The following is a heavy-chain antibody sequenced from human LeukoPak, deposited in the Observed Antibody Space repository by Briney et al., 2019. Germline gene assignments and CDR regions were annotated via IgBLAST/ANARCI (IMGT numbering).Heavy chain of an antibody. CDR1: GFTFSNYA. CDR3: ARDLSGSNALDY. V-gene: IGHV3-64*01. CDR2: ITSNGDRT. D-gene: IGHD1-26*01. J-gene: IGHJ4*02. Sequence: GGSLRLSCAASGFTFSNYAMHWVRRAPGKGLEYVSTITSNGDRTCYANSVKGRFTISRDNSKNTLYLQMGSLRAEGMAVYYCARDLSGSNALDYWGQGALVTVSS.